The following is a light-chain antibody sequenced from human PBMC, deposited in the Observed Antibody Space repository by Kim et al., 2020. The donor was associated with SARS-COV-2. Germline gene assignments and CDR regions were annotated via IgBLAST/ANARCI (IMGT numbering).Light chain of an antibody. Sequence: SASVGDRVTITCRASQNIRFNLNWYQQIPGKAPKVLIYDASTLQSGVPSRFSGSGSGTDFTLTISSLQPEDFATYYCQHSYSPLYSFGQGTKLEI. CDR1: QNIRFN. J-gene: IGKJ2*03. CDR3: QHSYSPLYS. CDR2: DAS. V-gene: IGKV1-39*01.